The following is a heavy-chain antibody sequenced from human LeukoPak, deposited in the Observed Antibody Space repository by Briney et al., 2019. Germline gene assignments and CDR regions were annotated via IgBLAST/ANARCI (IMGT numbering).Heavy chain of an antibody. V-gene: IGHV1-69*06. Sequence: SVKVSCKASGGTFSSYAISWVRQAPGQGLEWMGGIIPIFGTANYAQKFQGRVTITADKSTSTAYMELSSLRSEDTAVYYCARAKQLRYFDRGIVFDYWGQGTLVTVSS. CDR1: GGTFSSYA. D-gene: IGHD3-9*01. J-gene: IGHJ4*02. CDR2: IIPIFGTA. CDR3: ARAKQLRYFDRGIVFDY.